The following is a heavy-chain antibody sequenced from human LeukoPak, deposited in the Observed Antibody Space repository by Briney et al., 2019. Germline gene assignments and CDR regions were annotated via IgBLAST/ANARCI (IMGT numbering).Heavy chain of an antibody. CDR3: ASDSGRFDY. J-gene: IGHJ4*02. D-gene: IGHD1-26*01. Sequence: GGSLRLSCAASGFTVSSNYMSWVRQAPGKGLEWVSVIYGGGTTYYADSVKGRFTISRDDSMNTLYLHMNTLRAEDTAVYYCASDSGRFDYWGQGTLVTVSS. CDR2: IYGGGTT. V-gene: IGHV3-66*01. CDR1: GFTVSSNY.